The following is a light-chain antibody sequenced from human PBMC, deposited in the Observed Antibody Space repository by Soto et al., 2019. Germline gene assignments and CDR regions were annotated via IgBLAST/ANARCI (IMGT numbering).Light chain of an antibody. Sequence: LVLTQSPGTLSLSPVERATLSCRASQSVSSSYLAWYQQKPGQAPRLLIYDASNRATGIPARFSGSGSGTDFTLTISSLEPEDFAVYYCQQRSNWPHTFGQGTRLEIK. V-gene: IGKV3-11*01. CDR3: QQRSNWPHT. J-gene: IGKJ5*01. CDR2: DAS. CDR1: QSVSSSY.